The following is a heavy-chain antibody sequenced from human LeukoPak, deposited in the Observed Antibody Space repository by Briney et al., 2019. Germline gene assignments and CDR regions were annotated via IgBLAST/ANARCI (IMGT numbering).Heavy chain of an antibody. J-gene: IGHJ5*02. CDR3: ARQARGIEAPTSWFDP. D-gene: IGHD6-13*01. CDR2: IYPGDSDT. Sequence: GESLKIFSKGSGYSFTSYWSGWVRQMPGKGLEGMGIIYPGDSDTRYSPSFQGQVTISADRSISTAYLQWSSLKASDTAMYYCARQARGIEAPTSWFDPWGQGTLVTVSS. CDR1: GYSFTSYW. V-gene: IGHV5-51*01.